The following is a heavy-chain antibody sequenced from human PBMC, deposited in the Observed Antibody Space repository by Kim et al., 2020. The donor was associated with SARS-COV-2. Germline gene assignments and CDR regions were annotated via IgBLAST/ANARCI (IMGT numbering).Heavy chain of an antibody. Sequence: ASVKVSCKASGYTFTSYDINWVRQATGQGLEWMGWMNPNSGNTGYAQKFQGRVTMTRNTSISTAYMELSSLRSEDTAVYYCARGITMVRGVIITTRRSDYGMDVWGQGTTVTVSS. D-gene: IGHD3-10*01. V-gene: IGHV1-8*01. CDR3: ARGITMVRGVIITTRRSDYGMDV. CDR1: GYTFTSYD. CDR2: MNPNSGNT. J-gene: IGHJ6*02.